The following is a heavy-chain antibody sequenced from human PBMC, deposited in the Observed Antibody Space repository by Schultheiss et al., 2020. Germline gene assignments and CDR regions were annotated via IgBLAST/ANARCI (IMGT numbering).Heavy chain of an antibody. D-gene: IGHD6-6*01. J-gene: IGHJ6*02. Sequence: WGSMRLSCAASGFTFSSYSMNWVRQAPGKGLEWVSSISSSSSYIYYADSVKGRFTISRDNAKNSLYLQMNSLRAEDTAVYYCARDRETYSSSSYYYYGMDVWGQGTTVTVSS. CDR3: ARDRETYSSSSYYYYGMDV. CDR1: GFTFSSYS. V-gene: IGHV3-21*01. CDR2: ISSSSSYI.